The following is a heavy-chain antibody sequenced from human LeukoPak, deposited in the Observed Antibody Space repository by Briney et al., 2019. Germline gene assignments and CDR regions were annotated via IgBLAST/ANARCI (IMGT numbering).Heavy chain of an antibody. J-gene: IGHJ6*03. D-gene: IGHD5-12*01. Sequence: PSETLSLTCTVSGGSISSYYWSWIRQPPGKGLEWIGEINHSGSTNYNPSLKSRVTISVDTSKNQFSLKLSSVTAADTAVYYCAGRVATIYSYNYYMDVRGKGTTVTISS. CDR3: AGRVATIYSYNYYMDV. V-gene: IGHV4-34*01. CDR2: INHSGST. CDR1: GGSISSYY.